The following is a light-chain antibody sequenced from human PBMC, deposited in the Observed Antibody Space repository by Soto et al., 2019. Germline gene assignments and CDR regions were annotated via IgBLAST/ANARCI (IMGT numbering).Light chain of an antibody. J-gene: IGKJ4*01. CDR2: DTS. CDR3: QQYNEWPPLT. CDR1: QSLSGN. V-gene: IGKV3-15*01. Sequence: EILFTQSPATLSVSPGERATLSCRASQSLSGNLAWYQQKPGQATRLLIYDTSTRATDIPARFSGSVSGTEFTLTISNLQSEDFAIYYCQQYNEWPPLTFGGGTKVDI.